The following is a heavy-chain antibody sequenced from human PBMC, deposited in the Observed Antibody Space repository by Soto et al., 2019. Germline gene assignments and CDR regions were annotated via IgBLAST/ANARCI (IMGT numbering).Heavy chain of an antibody. CDR2: MNPNSGNT. D-gene: IGHD4-17*01. J-gene: IGHJ6*03. CDR1: GYTFTSYD. Sequence: ASVKVSCKASGYTFTSYDINWVRQATGQGLEWMGWMNPNSGNTGYAQKFQGRVTMTRNTSISTAYMELSSLRSEDTAVYYCARAVTTGYYMDVWGKGTTVTVSS. V-gene: IGHV1-8*01. CDR3: ARAVTTGYYMDV.